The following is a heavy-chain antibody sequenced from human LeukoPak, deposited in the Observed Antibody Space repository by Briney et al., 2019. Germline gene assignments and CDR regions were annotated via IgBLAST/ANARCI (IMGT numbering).Heavy chain of an antibody. D-gene: IGHD2-15*01. CDR2: ISWNSGSI. CDR3: AKSLRGYCSGGSCYSWDY. J-gene: IGHJ4*02. CDR1: GFTFDDYA. V-gene: IGHV3-9*01. Sequence: GGSLRLSCAASGFTFDDYAMHWVRQAPGKGLEWVSGISWNSGSIGYADSVKGRFTTSRDNAKNSLYLQMNSLRAEDTALYYCAKSLRGYCSGGSCYSWDYWGQGTLVTVSS.